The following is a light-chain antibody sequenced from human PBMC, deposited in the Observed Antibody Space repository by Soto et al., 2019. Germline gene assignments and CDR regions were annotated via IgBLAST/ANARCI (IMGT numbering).Light chain of an antibody. Sequence: DIQMTQSPSTLSASVGDRVTIACRASQTISTWLAWYQQKPGKAPNLLIYKASSLQSGVPSRFSGRGSETEFTLAISSLQPDDFATYYCQQYNSYPWTFGQGTKVEIK. J-gene: IGKJ1*01. CDR1: QTISTW. V-gene: IGKV1-5*03. CDR2: KAS. CDR3: QQYNSYPWT.